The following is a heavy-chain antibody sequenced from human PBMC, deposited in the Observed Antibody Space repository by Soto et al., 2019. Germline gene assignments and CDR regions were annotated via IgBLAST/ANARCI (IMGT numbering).Heavy chain of an antibody. J-gene: IGHJ4*02. D-gene: IGHD5-18*01. CDR3: TTDLRYSYGFDY. Sequence: PGGSLRLSCAASGFTFKNAWISWVRQAPGKGLEWVGRIKSKTDGGTTDYAAPVKGSFTISRDDSKNTLSLQMNSLKTEDTAVYYCTTDLRYSYGFDYWGQGTLVTVSS. V-gene: IGHV3-15*01. CDR2: IKSKTDGGTT. CDR1: GFTFKNAW.